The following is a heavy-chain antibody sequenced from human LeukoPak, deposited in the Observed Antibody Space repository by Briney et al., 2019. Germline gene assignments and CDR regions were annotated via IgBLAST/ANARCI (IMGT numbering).Heavy chain of an antibody. J-gene: IGHJ4*02. V-gene: IGHV3-21*01. CDR2: ISGSSIYI. CDR3: ARDPPYYDSSGYYYDY. Sequence: GGSLRLSCAASGFTFSAYSMNWVRQAPGKGLEWVSSISGSSIYIYYADSVKGRFTISRDNAKNSLYLQMNSLRAEDTAVYYCARDPPYYDSSGYYYDYWGQGTLVTVSS. D-gene: IGHD3-22*01. CDR1: GFTFSAYS.